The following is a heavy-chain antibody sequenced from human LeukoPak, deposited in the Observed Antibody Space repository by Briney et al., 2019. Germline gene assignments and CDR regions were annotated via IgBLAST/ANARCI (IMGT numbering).Heavy chain of an antibody. CDR2: IYSSGNT. D-gene: IGHD6-13*01. CDR1: GGSISSYY. V-gene: IGHV4-4*07. J-gene: IGHJ6*03. Sequence: PSETLSLTCTVSGGSISSYYWSWIRQPAGKGLEWIGRIYSSGNTNYNPSLKSRVTMSVDTSKNQFSLKLSSVTAADTAVYYCARVTAAAGTVYYYYYMDVWGKGTTVTISS. CDR3: ARVTAAAGTVYYYYYMDV.